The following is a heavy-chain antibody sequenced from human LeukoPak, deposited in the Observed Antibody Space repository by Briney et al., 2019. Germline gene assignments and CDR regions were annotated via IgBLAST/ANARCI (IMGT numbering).Heavy chain of an antibody. J-gene: IGHJ4*02. CDR2: MNPNSGNT. Sequence: GASVKVSCKASGYTFTSYDINWVRQATGQGLEWMGWMNPNSGNTGYAQKFQGRVTMTRNTSISTAYMELSSLRSEDTAVYYCARALYYYGSGSYLLYYFDYWGQGTLVTVSS. CDR3: ARALYYYGSGSYLLYYFDY. V-gene: IGHV1-8*01. CDR1: GYTFTSYD. D-gene: IGHD3-10*01.